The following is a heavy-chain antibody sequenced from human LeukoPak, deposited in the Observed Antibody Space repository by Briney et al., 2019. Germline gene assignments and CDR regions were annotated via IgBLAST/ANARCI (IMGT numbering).Heavy chain of an antibody. CDR3: ARHGAGIAAAVPTGYGMDV. D-gene: IGHD6-13*01. J-gene: IGHJ6*02. CDR1: GGSISSYY. V-gene: IGHV4-4*07. Sequence: PSETLSLTCTVSGGSISSYYWSWIRQPAGKGLEWIGRIYTSGSTNYNPSLKSRVTISVDTSKNQFSLKLSSVTAADTAVYYCARHGAGIAAAVPTGYGMDVWGQGTTVTVSS. CDR2: IYTSGST.